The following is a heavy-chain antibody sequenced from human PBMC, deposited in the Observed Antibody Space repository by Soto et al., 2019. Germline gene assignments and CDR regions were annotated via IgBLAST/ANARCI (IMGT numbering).Heavy chain of an antibody. CDR2: ISPHNGKT. V-gene: IGHV1-18*01. CDR1: GYIFTNYG. D-gene: IGHD2-2*01. CDR3: ARRPSADWFDP. J-gene: IGHJ5*02. Sequence: QIQLVQSGTEVKKPGASVKVSCKASGYIFTNYGITWVRQAPGQGLEWMGWISPHNGKTSYAQRVQDRVTMTTDTSTSTAYLELRSLRSDDTAMYYCARRPSADWFDPCGQGPLVTVSS.